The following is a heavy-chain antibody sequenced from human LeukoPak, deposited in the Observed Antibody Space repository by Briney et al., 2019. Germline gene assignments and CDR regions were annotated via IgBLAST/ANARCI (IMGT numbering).Heavy chain of an antibody. V-gene: IGHV1-18*01. CDR3: ARVAAADYFDY. D-gene: IGHD6-13*01. CDR2: INPYNGNT. Sequence: ASVKVSCKGSGYTFTSYGISWVRQAPGQGLEWMGWINPYNGNTNYAQNLQGRVTMTTDTSTSTAYMELRSLRSDDTAVYYCARVAAADYFDYWGQGTLVTVSS. CDR1: GYTFTSYG. J-gene: IGHJ4*02.